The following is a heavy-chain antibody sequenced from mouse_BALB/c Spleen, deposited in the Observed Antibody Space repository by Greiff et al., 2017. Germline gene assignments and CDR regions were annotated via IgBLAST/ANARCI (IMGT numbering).Heavy chain of an antibody. Sequence: QVQLQQPGAELVMPGASVKMSCKASGYTFTDYWMHWVKQRPGQGLEWIGAIDTSDSYTSYNQKFKGKATITADTSSNTAYLQLSSLTSEDTAVYYCARDFDVWGAGTAVTVSS. CDR3: ARDFDV. J-gene: IGHJ1*01. CDR2: IDTSDSYT. CDR1: GYTFTDYW. V-gene: IGHV1-69*01.